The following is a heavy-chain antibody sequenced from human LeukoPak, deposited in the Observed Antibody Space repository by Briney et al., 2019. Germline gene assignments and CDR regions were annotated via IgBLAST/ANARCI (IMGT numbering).Heavy chain of an antibody. CDR3: ARQVAYCGGDCYSYPDY. V-gene: IGHV5-51*01. J-gene: IGHJ4*02. Sequence: GESLKISCKGSGYSFTSYWIGWVRQMPGKGLEWMGIIYPGDSDTRYSPSFQGQVTFSADKSISTAYLQWSSLKASDTAMYYCARQVAYCGGDCYSYPDYWGQGTLVTVSS. CDR2: IYPGDSDT. CDR1: GYSFTSYW. D-gene: IGHD2-21*02.